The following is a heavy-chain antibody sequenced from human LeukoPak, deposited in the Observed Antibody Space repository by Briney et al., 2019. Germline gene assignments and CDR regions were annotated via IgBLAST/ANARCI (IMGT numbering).Heavy chain of an antibody. CDR3: AKGGVRPSDPLGY. D-gene: IGHD1-1*01. Sequence: GGSLRLSCAASGFTFSSYGMHWVRQAPGKGLEWVAFIRYDGSNKYYADSVKGRFTISRDNSKNTLYLQMNSLRAEDTAVYYCAKGGVRPSDPLGYWGQGTLVTVSS. V-gene: IGHV3-30*02. CDR2: IRYDGSNK. J-gene: IGHJ4*02. CDR1: GFTFSSYG.